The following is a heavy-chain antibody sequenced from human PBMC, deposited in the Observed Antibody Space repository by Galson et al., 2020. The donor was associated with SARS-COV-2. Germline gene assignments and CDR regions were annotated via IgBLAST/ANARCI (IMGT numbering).Heavy chain of an antibody. J-gene: IGHJ4*02. V-gene: IGHV4-34*01. Sequence: PSQTLSLPCAVYGGSFSGYYWRWIRQPPGKGLEWIGEINHSGSTNYNPSLKSRVTISVDTSKNQFSLKLSSVTAADTAVYYCARRRGSGSYYNYPDYWGQRTLVTVSS. CDR2: INHSGST. D-gene: IGHD3-10*01. CDR3: ARRRGSGSYYNYPDY. CDR1: GGSFSGYY.